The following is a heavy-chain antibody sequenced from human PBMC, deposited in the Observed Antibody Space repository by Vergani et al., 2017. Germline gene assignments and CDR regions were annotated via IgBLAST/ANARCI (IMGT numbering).Heavy chain of an antibody. CDR1: GFTLGDYA. Sequence: EVHLVESGGGLVQPGRSLRLSCSGSGFTLGDYAMTWVRQAPGKGLEWVAFIWSKPYGGTTEYAASVKGRFTISRDDSKSIAYLQMSSLKAEDTAVYYCAKVGSGIAARAEGYWGQGTLVTVSS. CDR2: IWSKPYGGTT. CDR3: AKVGSGIAARAEGY. V-gene: IGHV3-49*04. D-gene: IGHD6-6*01. J-gene: IGHJ4*02.